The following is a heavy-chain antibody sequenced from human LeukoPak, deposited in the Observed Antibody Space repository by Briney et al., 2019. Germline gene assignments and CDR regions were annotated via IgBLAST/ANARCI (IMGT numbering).Heavy chain of an antibody. CDR1: GGSISSYY. J-gene: IGHJ2*01. V-gene: IGHV4-4*07. Sequence: SETLSLTCTVSGGSISSYYWSWIRQPAGEGLEWIGRIYTSGSTNYNPSLKSRVTMSVDTSKKQFSLKLSSVTAADTAVYYCARDRYYDFWSGYLNWYFDLWGRGTLVTVSS. CDR3: ARDRYYDFWSGYLNWYFDL. D-gene: IGHD3-3*01. CDR2: IYTSGST.